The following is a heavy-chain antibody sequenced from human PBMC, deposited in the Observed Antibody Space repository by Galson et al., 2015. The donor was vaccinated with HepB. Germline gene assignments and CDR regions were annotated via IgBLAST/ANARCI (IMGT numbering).Heavy chain of an antibody. CDR3: ARGRYSYGRDAFDI. V-gene: IGHV3-48*01. J-gene: IGHJ3*02. D-gene: IGHD5-18*01. CDR1: GFTFSSYS. Sequence: SLRLSCAASGFTFSSYSMNWVRQAPGKGLEWVSYISSSSSTIYYADSVKGRFTISRDNAKNSLYLQMNSLRAEDTAVYYCARGRYSYGRDAFDIWGQGTMVTVSS. CDR2: ISSSSSTI.